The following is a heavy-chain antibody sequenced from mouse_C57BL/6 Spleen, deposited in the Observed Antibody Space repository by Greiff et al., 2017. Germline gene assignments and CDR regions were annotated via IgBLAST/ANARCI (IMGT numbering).Heavy chain of an antibody. CDR1: GYAFTNYL. CDR2: INPGSGGT. V-gene: IGHV1-54*01. CDR3: AREGSNYGYFDV. Sequence: VQLQQSGAELVRPGTSVKVSCKASGYAFTNYLIEWVKQRPGQGLEWIGVINPGSGGTNYNEKFKGKATLTADKSSSTAYMQLSSLTSEDSAVYFCAREGSNYGYFDVWGTGTTVTVSS. J-gene: IGHJ1*03. D-gene: IGHD2-5*01.